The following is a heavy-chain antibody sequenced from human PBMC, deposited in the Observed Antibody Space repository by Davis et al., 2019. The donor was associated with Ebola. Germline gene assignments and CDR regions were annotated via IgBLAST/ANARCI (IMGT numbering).Heavy chain of an antibody. J-gene: IGHJ4*02. D-gene: IGHD3-22*01. V-gene: IGHV4-39*06. CDR3: ARGPVGHYYDSSGYYSVPRFFDY. CDR2: LSYSGST. Sequence: MPSETLSLTCDVSGGSITASTDYWGWVRQPPAPGKGLEWIGSLSYSGSTYYNPSLKSRVTISVDTSKNQFTLKLSSVTAADTAVFYCARGPVGHYYDSSGYYSVPRFFDYWGQGTLVTVSS. CDR1: GGSITASTDY.